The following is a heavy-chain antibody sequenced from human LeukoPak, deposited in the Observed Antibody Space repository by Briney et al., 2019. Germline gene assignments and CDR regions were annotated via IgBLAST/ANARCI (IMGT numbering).Heavy chain of an antibody. CDR2: ITGNSDNT. Sequence: GGSLRLSCAASGFIFSTYPMSWVRQAPGKGLEWVSAITGNSDNTYYADSVKGRFTISRDNSQNALSLQMNSLRVEDTAVYYCAKENPVGGTNYFDYWGQGTLVTVSS. CDR3: AKENPVGGTNYFDY. V-gene: IGHV3-23*01. J-gene: IGHJ4*02. CDR1: GFIFSTYP. D-gene: IGHD1-26*01.